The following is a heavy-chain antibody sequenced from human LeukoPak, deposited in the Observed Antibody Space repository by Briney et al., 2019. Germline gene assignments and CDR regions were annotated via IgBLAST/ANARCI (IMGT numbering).Heavy chain of an antibody. J-gene: IGHJ6*02. CDR1: GFTFSSYA. CDR3: AKETLAVAGRIYYYYGMDV. Sequence: PGASLRLSCAASGFTFSSYAMSWVRQAPGKGLEWVSAISGSGGSTYYADSVKGRFTISRDNSKNTLYLQMNSLRAEDTAVYYCAKETLAVAGRIYYYYGMDVWGQGTTVTVSS. V-gene: IGHV3-23*01. D-gene: IGHD6-19*01. CDR2: ISGSGGST.